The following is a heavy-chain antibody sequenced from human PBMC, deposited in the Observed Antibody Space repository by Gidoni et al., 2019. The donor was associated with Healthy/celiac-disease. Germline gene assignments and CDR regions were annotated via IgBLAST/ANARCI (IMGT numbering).Heavy chain of an antibody. CDR3: AKVEGITMVRGAETSGAFDI. CDR2: ISGSGGST. CDR1: GFTFSSYA. J-gene: IGHJ3*02. D-gene: IGHD3-10*01. Sequence: EVQLLESGGGLVQPGGSLRLSCAASGFTFSSYAMSWVRQAPGKGLEWVSAISGSGGSTYYADSVKGRFTISRDNSKNTLYLQMNSLRAEDTAVYYCAKVEGITMVRGAETSGAFDIWGQGTMVTVSS. V-gene: IGHV3-23*01.